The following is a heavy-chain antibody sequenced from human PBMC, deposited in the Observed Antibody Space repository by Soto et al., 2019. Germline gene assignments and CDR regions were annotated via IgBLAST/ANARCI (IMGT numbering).Heavy chain of an antibody. V-gene: IGHV4-31*03. D-gene: IGHD6-19*01. CDR3: ARESGSGWHALDY. Sequence: QVQLQESGPGLLRPSQTLSLTCTVSGGSITSAGDYWSWIRQQPGKGLEWTGYIHHSSGNTFYTPSLKSRVTISVDTSKNQLSLKLTAVTAADTAVYFCARESGSGWHALDYWGQGTLVTVSS. CDR1: GGSITSAGDY. CDR2: IHHSSGNT. J-gene: IGHJ4*02.